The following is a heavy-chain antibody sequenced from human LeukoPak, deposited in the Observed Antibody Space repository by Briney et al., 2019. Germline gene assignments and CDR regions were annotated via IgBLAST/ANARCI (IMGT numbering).Heavy chain of an antibody. J-gene: IGHJ4*02. CDR2: ISISGSTI. CDR3: ARDSTSYVWGSYRYPYFDY. D-gene: IGHD3-16*02. CDR1: GFTFSSYE. Sequence: RPGGSLRLSCAASGFTFSSYEMNWVRQAPGKGLEWVSYISISGSTIYYADSVKGRFTISRDKAKNSLYLQMNSLRAEDTAVYYCARDSTSYVWGSYRYPYFDYWGQGTLVTVSS. V-gene: IGHV3-48*03.